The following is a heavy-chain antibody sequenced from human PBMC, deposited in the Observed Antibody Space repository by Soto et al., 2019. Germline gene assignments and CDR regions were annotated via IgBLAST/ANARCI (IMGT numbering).Heavy chain of an antibody. V-gene: IGHV3-7*05. CDR2: IKQDGSEK. Sequence: EVKLVESGGGLVQPGGSLRLSCAASGFTFSSVWMHWVRQAPGKGLEWVANIKQDGSEKYYVGSVKGRFAISRDNAKNSLYLQMNGLTAEDSAVYYCASINDYCFGYYWGQGIPVTVPS. CDR1: GFTFSSVW. D-gene: IGHD3-10*01. J-gene: IGHJ4*02. CDR3: ASINDYCFGYY.